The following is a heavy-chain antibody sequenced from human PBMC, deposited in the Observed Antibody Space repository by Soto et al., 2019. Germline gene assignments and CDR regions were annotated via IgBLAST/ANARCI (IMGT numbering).Heavy chain of an antibody. CDR3: ARFIAAPYYYYGMDV. CDR1: GYSFTSYW. V-gene: IGHV5-10-1*01. J-gene: IGHJ6*02. CDR2: IDPSDSYT. Sequence: GESLKISCKGSGYSFTSYWISWVRQMPGKGLEWMGRIDPSDSYTNYSPSFQGHVTISADKSISTAYLQWSSLKASDTAMYYCARFIAAPYYYYGMDVWGQGTTVTVPS. D-gene: IGHD6-6*01.